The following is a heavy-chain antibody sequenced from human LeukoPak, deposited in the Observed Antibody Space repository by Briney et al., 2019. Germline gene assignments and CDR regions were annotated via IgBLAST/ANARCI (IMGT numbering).Heavy chain of an antibody. V-gene: IGHV1-2*04. CDR3: ASSLDSSGYYYGDAFDI. J-gene: IGHJ3*02. CDR2: INPNSGGT. D-gene: IGHD3-22*01. CDR1: GYTFTGYY. Sequence: GASVKVSCKASGYTFTGYYLHWVRQAPGQGLEWMGWINPNSGGTNYAQKFQGWVTMTRDTSISTAYMELSRLRSDDTAVYYCASSLDSSGYYYGDAFDIWGQGTMVTVSS.